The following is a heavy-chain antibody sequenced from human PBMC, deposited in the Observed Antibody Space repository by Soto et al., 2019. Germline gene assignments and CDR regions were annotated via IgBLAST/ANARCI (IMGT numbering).Heavy chain of an antibody. CDR1: GGSISSGGYS. CDR2: IYHSGST. CDR3: ASDNYYYGMDV. Sequence: SETLSLTCAVSGGSISSGGYSWSWIRQPPGKGLEWIGYIYHSGSTYYNPPLKSRVTISVDRSKNQFSLKLSSVTAADTAVYYCASDNYYYGMDVWGQGTTVTVSS. V-gene: IGHV4-30-2*01. J-gene: IGHJ6*02.